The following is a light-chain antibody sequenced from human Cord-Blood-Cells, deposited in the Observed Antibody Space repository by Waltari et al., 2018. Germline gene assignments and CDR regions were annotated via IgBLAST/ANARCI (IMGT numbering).Light chain of an antibody. CDR1: SSDVGGYNY. J-gene: IGLJ3*02. Sequence: QSALTQPPSASGSPGPSVTISCTGTSSDVGGYNYVSWYQQHPGKAPKLVIYEVSKRPSGVPVRFSGSKSGNTASLTVSGLQAEDEADYYCSSYAGSNNLVFGGGTKLTVL. V-gene: IGLV2-8*01. CDR2: EVS. CDR3: SSYAGSNNLV.